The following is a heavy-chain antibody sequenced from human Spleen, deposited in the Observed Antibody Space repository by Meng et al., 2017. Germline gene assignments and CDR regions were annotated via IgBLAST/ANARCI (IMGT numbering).Heavy chain of an antibody. CDR2: IKRNSDGGTI. CDR3: ATGAAAADH. D-gene: IGHD6-13*01. CDR1: GLSFTDAW. V-gene: IGHV3-15*01. J-gene: IGHJ4*02. Sequence: GRLVGSGGGLVKPGGSLRLSCVASGLSFTDAWMSWVRQAPGKGLEWVGRIKRNSDGGTIDYAAPVKGRFTISRDDSKNTLYLQMDSLITEGTAVYFCATGAAAADHWGQGTLVTVSS.